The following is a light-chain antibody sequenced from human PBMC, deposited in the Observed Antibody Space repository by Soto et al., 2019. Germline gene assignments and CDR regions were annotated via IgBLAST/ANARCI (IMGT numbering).Light chain of an antibody. CDR2: GAS. CDR3: QQYNSSPWT. J-gene: IGKJ1*01. CDR1: QSVRTK. Sequence: EIVMTQSPDTLYVSPGEGATLSCRASQSVRTKLAWYQQKAGQAPRLLIYGASTRATGIPDRFSGSGSGTEFTLTISSLQSEDFATYYCQQYNSSPWTFGQGTKVDIK. V-gene: IGKV3-15*01.